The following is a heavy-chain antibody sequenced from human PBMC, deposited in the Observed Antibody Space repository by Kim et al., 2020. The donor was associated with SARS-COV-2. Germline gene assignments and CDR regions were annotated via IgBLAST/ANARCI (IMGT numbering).Heavy chain of an antibody. CDR2: INWNGGST. Sequence: GGSLRLSCAASGFTFDDYGMSWVRQAPGKGLEWVSGINWNGGSTGYADSVKGRFTISRDNAKNSLYLQMNSLRAEDTALYHCARVGYCSSTSCYVWDNYYFDYWGQGTLVTVSS. CDR3: ARVGYCSSTSCYVWDNYYFDY. V-gene: IGHV3-20*01. J-gene: IGHJ4*02. CDR1: GFTFDDYG. D-gene: IGHD2-2*01.